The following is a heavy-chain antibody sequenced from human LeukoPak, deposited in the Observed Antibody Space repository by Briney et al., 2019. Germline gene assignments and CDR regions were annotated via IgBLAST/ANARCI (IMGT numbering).Heavy chain of an antibody. CDR3: AKADGKGYYYDSSDY. CDR2: ISWNSGSI. J-gene: IGHJ4*02. CDR1: GFTFDDYA. V-gene: IGHV3-9*01. Sequence: PGGSLRLSCAASGFTFDDYAMHWVRQAPGKGLEWVSGISWNSGSIGYADSVKGRFTISRDNAKNSLYLQMNSLRPEDTALYYCAKADGKGYYYDSSDYWGQGTLVTVSS. D-gene: IGHD3-22*01.